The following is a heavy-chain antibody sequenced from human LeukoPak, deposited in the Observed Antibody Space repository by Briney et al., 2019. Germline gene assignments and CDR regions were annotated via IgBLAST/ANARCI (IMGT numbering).Heavy chain of an antibody. D-gene: IGHD4-17*01. CDR3: ARDGGYGEILRYYFDY. Sequence: GRSLRLSCAAAGFTFSSYGMHWVRQAPGKGLEWVAVIWYDGSNKYYAASVKGRFTISRDNSKNTLYLQMNSLRAEDTAVYYCARDGGYGEILRYYFDYWGQGTLVTVSS. CDR1: GFTFSSYG. CDR2: IWYDGSNK. V-gene: IGHV3-33*01. J-gene: IGHJ4*02.